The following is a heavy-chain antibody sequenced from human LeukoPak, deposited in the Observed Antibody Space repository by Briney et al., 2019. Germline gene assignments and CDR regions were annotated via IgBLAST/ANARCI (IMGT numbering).Heavy chain of an antibody. Sequence: PSETLSLTCTVSGGSISSYYWSWIRQPPGKGLEWIGEIYHSGSTNYNPSLKSRVTISVDTSKNQFSLKLSSVTAADTAVYYCARLASETGWLQDWYFDLWGRGTLVTVSS. J-gene: IGHJ2*01. CDR2: IYHSGST. CDR3: ARLASETGWLQDWYFDL. CDR1: GGSISSYY. D-gene: IGHD5-24*01. V-gene: IGHV4-59*08.